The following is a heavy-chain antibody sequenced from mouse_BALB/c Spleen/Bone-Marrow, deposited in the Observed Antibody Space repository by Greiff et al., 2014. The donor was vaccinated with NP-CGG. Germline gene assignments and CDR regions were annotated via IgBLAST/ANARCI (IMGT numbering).Heavy chain of an antibody. CDR3: AREWTARAVDY. J-gene: IGHJ2*01. CDR1: GYAFTNYL. V-gene: IGHV1-54*01. D-gene: IGHD3-2*01. Sequence: VKLVESGAELVRPGTSVKVSCKASGYAFTNYLIEWVKQRPVQGLEWIGVINPGSGGANYNAKFKGKATLTADKSSGTAYMQLSSLTSDDSAVYFCAREWTARAVDYWGQGTTLTVSS. CDR2: INPGSGGA.